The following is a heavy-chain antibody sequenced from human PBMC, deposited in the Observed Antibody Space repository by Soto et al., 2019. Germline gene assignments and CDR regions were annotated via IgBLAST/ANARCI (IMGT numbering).Heavy chain of an antibody. D-gene: IGHD2-8*02. V-gene: IGHV1-18*01. CDR2: ISPYSGNT. J-gene: IGHJ6*02. CDR3: ALVDNHLTPPPPDV. CDR1: GYIFVNYG. Sequence: QVQLVQSGDEVKKPGASVKVSCKASGYIFVNYGIAWVRQAPGQGLEWMGWISPYSGNTHYAGRVQGRLTMTTDTSTSTDYMDLGSLTSDETDVYYCALVDNHLTPPPPDVWGQGTTVTVSS.